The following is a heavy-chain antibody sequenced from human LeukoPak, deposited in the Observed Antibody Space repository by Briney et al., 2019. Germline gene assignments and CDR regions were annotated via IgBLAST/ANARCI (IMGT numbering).Heavy chain of an antibody. CDR1: GGTFSSYA. J-gene: IGHJ6*02. V-gene: IGHV1-69*04. CDR2: IIPILGIA. CDR3: ARGVVVVAATDYYYYGMDV. Sequence: GASVKVSCKASGGTFSSYAISWVRQAPGQGLEWMGRIIPILGIANYAQRFQGRVTITADKSTSTAYMELSSLRSEDTAVYYCARGVVVVAATDYYYYGMDVWGQGTTVTVSS. D-gene: IGHD2-15*01.